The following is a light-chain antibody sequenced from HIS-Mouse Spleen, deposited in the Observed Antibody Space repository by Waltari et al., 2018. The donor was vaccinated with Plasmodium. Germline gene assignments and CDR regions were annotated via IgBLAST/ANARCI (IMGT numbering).Light chain of an antibody. Sequence: SYELTQPPSVSVSPGQTARTTRPGNALPTKSAYWYQQKSGQAPVLVIYGDSKRPSGIPERFSGSSSGTMATLTISGAQVEDEADYYCYSTDSSGNHRVFGGGTKLTVL. V-gene: IGLV3-10*01. CDR1: ALPTKS. CDR2: GDS. CDR3: YSTDSSGNHRV. J-gene: IGLJ3*02.